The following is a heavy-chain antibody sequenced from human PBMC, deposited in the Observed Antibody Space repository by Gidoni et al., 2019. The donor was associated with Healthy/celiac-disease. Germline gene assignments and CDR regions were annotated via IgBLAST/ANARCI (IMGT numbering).Heavy chain of an antibody. CDR3: ASPALDSVVVVGALYWDI. V-gene: IGHV4-39*01. CDR2: IYYCGSN. D-gene: IGHD2-15*01. J-gene: IGHJ3*02. CDR1: GCSISSSSYY. Sequence: QLQLQESGPGLVKPSETLSLPCTVSGCSISSSSYYWGWIRQPPGKGMEWIGSIYYCGSNYYNPSLKSRVTISVETSKNQFSLKLSSVTAADTAVYYCASPALDSVVVVGALYWDIWGQGTMVTVSS.